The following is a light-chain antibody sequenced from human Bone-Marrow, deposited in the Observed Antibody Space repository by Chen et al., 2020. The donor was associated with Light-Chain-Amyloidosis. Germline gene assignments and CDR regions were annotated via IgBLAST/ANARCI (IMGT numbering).Light chain of an antibody. CDR2: RNN. J-gene: IGLJ2*01. Sequence: QSVLTQPPSASGTPGQRVTISCSGSSSNIVSNYVYWYQQLPGTAPKLLIYRNNQRPSAVPYRFSGSKSGTSASLAISGLRSEDEADYYCASWDDSLSVVFGGGTKLTVL. CDR3: ASWDDSLSVV. V-gene: IGLV1-47*01. CDR1: SSNIVSNY.